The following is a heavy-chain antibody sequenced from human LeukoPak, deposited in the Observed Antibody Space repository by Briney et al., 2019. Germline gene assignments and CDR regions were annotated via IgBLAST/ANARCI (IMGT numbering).Heavy chain of an antibody. CDR1: GFTFSSYA. CDR3: ARVFYGSGSYYFDY. D-gene: IGHD3-10*01. V-gene: IGHV3-30*14. J-gene: IGHJ4*02. Sequence: GRSLRLSCAASGFTFSSYAMHWARQAPGKGLEWVAVISYDGSNKYYADSVKGRFTISRDNSKNTLYLQMNSLRAEDTAVYYCARVFYGSGSYYFDYWGQGTLVTVSS. CDR2: ISYDGSNK.